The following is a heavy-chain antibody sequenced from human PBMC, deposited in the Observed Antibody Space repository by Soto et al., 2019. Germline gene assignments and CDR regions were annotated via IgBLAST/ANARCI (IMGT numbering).Heavy chain of an antibody. J-gene: IGHJ5*02. D-gene: IGHD2-2*01. CDR2: IIPIFGTA. CDR3: AGGGVVVPAAPINQNWFDP. Sequence: QVQLVQSGAEVKKPGSSVKVSCKASGGTFSSYAISWVRQAPGQGLEWMGGIIPIFGTANYAQKFQGRVTITADESTSTAYMELSSLRSEDTAVYCCAGGGVVVPAAPINQNWFDPWGQGTLVTVSS. V-gene: IGHV1-69*01. CDR1: GGTFSSYA.